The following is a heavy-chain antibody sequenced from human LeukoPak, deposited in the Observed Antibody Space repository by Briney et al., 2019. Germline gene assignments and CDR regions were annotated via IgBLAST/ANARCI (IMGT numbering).Heavy chain of an antibody. D-gene: IGHD5-12*01. CDR2: VSGSGGST. Sequence: GGSLRLSCAASGLTFSSYAMSWVRQAPGKGLEWVSAVSGSGGSTYYADSVKGRFTISRDNSKNTLYLQMNSLRAEDTAVYYCAKDDSGYDSGITDYWGQGTLVTVSS. J-gene: IGHJ4*02. CDR3: AKDDSGYDSGITDY. V-gene: IGHV3-23*01. CDR1: GLTFSSYA.